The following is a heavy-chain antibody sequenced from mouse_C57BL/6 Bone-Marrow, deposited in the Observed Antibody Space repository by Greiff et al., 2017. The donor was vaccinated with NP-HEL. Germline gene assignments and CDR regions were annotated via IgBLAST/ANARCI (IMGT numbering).Heavy chain of an antibody. D-gene: IGHD1-1*01. CDR1: GFTFSSYG. CDR2: ISSGGSYT. CDR3: AKPPYYYGSSPYWYFDV. Sequence: EVMLVESGGDLVKPGGSLKLSCAASGFTFSSYGMSWVRQTPDKRLEWVATISSGGSYTYYPDSVKGRFTISRDNAKNTLYLQMSSLKSEDTAMYYCAKPPYYYGSSPYWYFDVWGTGTTVTVSS. J-gene: IGHJ1*03. V-gene: IGHV5-6*01.